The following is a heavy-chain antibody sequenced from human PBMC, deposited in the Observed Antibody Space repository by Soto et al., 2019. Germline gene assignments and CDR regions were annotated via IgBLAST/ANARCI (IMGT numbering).Heavy chain of an antibody. V-gene: IGHV4-31*03. CDR1: GGSVTSGGHC. D-gene: IGHD3-22*01. CDR3: GSGGYYDRRSAY. J-gene: IGHJ4*02. CDR2: MYYNGGT. Sequence: QVQLQESGPGLVKPSQTLSLTCTVSGGSVTSGGHCWTWIRQHPGKGLESIGYMYYNGGTFYNPSLKGRVTISIVRSKNQFSLKLNSVTAADTAVYYCGSGGYYDRRSAYWGQGTLVTVSS.